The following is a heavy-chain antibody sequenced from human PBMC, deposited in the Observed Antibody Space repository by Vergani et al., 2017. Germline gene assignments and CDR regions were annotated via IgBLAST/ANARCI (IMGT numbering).Heavy chain of an antibody. Sequence: EVQLVESGGVLVKPGGSLRLSCAASGFTFSNAWMSWVRQAPGKGLEWVGRIKSKTDGGTTDYAAPVKGRFTISRDNSKNTVDLRMNSLRTDDTAIYYCAKDRPTNMFRGAYGMDVWGQGTTVTVSS. J-gene: IGHJ6*02. CDR3: AKDRPTNMFRGAYGMDV. D-gene: IGHD3-10*01. V-gene: IGHV3-15*01. CDR2: IKSKTDGGTT. CDR1: GFTFSNAW.